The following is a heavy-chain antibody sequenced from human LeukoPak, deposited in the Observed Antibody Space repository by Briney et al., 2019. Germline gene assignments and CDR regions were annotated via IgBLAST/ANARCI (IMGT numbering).Heavy chain of an antibody. CDR2: MNPNSGNT. V-gene: IGHV1-8*03. J-gene: IGHJ4*02. D-gene: IGHD6-13*01. CDR1: GGTFSSYA. Sequence: ASVKVSCKASGGTFSSYAISWVRQAPGQGLEWMGWMNPNSGNTGYAQKFQGRVTITRNTSISTAYMELSSLRSEGTAVYYCARRYSSSWYDYWGQGTLVTVSS. CDR3: ARRYSSSWYDY.